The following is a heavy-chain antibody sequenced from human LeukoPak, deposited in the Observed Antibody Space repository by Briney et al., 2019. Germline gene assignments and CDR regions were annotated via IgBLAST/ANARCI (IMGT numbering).Heavy chain of an antibody. Sequence: SETLSLTCTVSGGSISSGGYYWTWIRQHPGKGLEWIGYIYHSGSTYYNPSLKSRVTISVDRSKNQFSLKLSSVTAADTAVYYCARVGDSYEYYFDYWGQGTLVTVSS. CDR1: GGSISSGGYY. V-gene: IGHV4-30-2*01. CDR3: ARVGDSYEYYFDY. CDR2: IYHSGST. D-gene: IGHD2-21*02. J-gene: IGHJ4*02.